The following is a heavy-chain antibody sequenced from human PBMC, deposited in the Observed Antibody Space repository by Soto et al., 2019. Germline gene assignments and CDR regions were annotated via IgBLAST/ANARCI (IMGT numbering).Heavy chain of an antibody. Sequence: PSETLSLTCTVSGGSIISYYWSWIRQPPGKGLEWIGYIYYSGSTNYNPSLKSRVTISVDTSKNQFSLKLSSVTAADTAVYYCARASYSSGRIGYWGQGTLVTVSS. J-gene: IGHJ4*02. CDR2: IYYSGST. D-gene: IGHD6-19*01. CDR3: ARASYSSGRIGY. CDR1: GGSIISYY. V-gene: IGHV4-59*01.